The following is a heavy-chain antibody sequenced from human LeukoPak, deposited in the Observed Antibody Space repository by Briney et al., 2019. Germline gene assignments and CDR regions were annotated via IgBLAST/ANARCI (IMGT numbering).Heavy chain of an antibody. Sequence: PGGSLRLSCAASGFTFSSYDMHWVRQATGKGLEWVSAIDTAGNTFYPGSVKGRFTISRENAKDSLYLLMNNVRAGDTAVYFCARTSKVTSVMDIWGQGTMVTVSS. CDR1: GFTFSSYD. D-gene: IGHD3-16*01. V-gene: IGHV3-13*04. J-gene: IGHJ3*02. CDR3: ARTSKVTSVMDI. CDR2: IDTAGNT.